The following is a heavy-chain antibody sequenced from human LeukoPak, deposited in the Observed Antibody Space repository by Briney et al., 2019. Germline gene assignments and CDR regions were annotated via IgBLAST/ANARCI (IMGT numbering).Heavy chain of an antibody. Sequence: SETLSLTCAVSGGSFSGYYWCWIRQPPGKGLERIGEINHSGSTNYNPTLKSRVTISVDTSKHQFSLKLSSVTAADTAVYYCASSRVLELRLFYYFDYWGQGTLVTVSS. CDR2: INHSGST. CDR1: GGSFSGYY. CDR3: ASSRVLELRLFYYFDY. D-gene: IGHD1-7*01. V-gene: IGHV4-34*01. J-gene: IGHJ4*02.